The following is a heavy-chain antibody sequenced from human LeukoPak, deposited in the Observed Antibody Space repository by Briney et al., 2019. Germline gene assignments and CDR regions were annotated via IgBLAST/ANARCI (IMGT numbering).Heavy chain of an antibody. CDR1: GGTIISYH. D-gene: IGHD4-17*01. V-gene: IGHV4-59*08. CDR2: IYYNGSD. CDR3: ARLSYGDYDYYYYYTDV. Sequence: SETLSLTCTVSGGTIISYHWSWIRPPPATGLDWMGFIYYNGSDNYNPSRNRRGTISVDKSKNQYSLKLSSETAAETAVYYCARLSYGDYDYYYYYTDVSGKGTTVTVSS. J-gene: IGHJ6*03.